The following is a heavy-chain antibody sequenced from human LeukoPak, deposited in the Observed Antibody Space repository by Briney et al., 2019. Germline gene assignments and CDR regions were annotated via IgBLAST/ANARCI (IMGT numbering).Heavy chain of an antibody. CDR2: IYYSGST. CDR1: GGSISSTSYY. Sequence: SETLSLTCTVSGGSISSTSYYWGWIRQPPGKGLEWIGSIYYSGSTYNNPSLKSRVTISADTSKNQLSLKLSSVTAADTAVYYCATHPRYYFDYWGQGTLVTVSS. V-gene: IGHV4-39*01. J-gene: IGHJ4*02. CDR3: ATHPRYYFDY.